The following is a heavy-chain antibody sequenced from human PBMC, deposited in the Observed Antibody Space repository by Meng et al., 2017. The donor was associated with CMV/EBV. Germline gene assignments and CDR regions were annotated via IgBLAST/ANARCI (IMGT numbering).Heavy chain of an antibody. V-gene: IGHV1-2*02. CDR1: GYTSTGYN. CDR3: ASVTGIGWWYFDL. J-gene: IGHJ2*01. CDR2: INPNSGGT. D-gene: IGHD1-20*01. Sequence: QVLLVGSGAGVSRPGASVTVSCTASGYTSTGYNMHWVRQAPGQGLEWMGWINPNSGGTNYAQKFQGRVTMTRDTSISTAYMELSRLRSDDTAVYYCASVTGIGWWYFDLWGRGTLVTVSS.